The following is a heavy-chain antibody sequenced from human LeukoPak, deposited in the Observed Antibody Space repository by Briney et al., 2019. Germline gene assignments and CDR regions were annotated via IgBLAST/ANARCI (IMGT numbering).Heavy chain of an antibody. CDR2: INHSGST. CDR1: GGSFSGYY. Sequence: SETLSLTCAVYGGSFSGYYWSWIRQLPGKGLEWIGEINHSGSTNYNPSLKSRVTISVDTSKNQFSLKLSSVTAADTAVYYCARGSRSLDVWGQGTTVTVSS. CDR3: ARGSRSLDV. J-gene: IGHJ6*02. V-gene: IGHV4-34*01.